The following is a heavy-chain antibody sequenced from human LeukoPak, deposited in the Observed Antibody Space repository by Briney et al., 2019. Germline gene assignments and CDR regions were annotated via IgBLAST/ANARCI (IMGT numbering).Heavy chain of an antibody. J-gene: IGHJ4*02. V-gene: IGHV3-64D*06. CDR3: ARDYTAMEGVDY. Sequence: GGSLRLSCAGSGFSFGNYAMHWVRQAPGKGLEYVSAISSNGGSTYYADSVKGRFTISRDTSKNKLYLQMSSLRAEDTAVYYCARDYTAMEGVDYWGQGTLVTVPS. CDR2: ISSNGGST. D-gene: IGHD5-18*01. CDR1: GFSFGNYA.